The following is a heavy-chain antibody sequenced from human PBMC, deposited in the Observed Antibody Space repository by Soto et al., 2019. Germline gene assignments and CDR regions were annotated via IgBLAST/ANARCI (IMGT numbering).Heavy chain of an antibody. Sequence: QVHLVQSGAEVKKPGASVKVSCKASGYTFTNYYVHWVRQAPGQGLEWMGIINPSDGSTNYAQKVQGRVTMTRDTSTSTVYMELSSLRSADTAVYYCARGGGSYGPEGHNWFDPWGQGTLVTVSS. D-gene: IGHD3-16*01. CDR1: GYTFTNYY. CDR3: ARGGGSYGPEGHNWFDP. V-gene: IGHV1-46*01. J-gene: IGHJ5*02. CDR2: INPSDGST.